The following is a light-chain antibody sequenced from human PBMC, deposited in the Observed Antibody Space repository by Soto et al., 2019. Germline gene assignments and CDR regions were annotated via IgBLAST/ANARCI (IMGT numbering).Light chain of an antibody. CDR3: HQYGTAPLT. Sequence: QSASTLPLSPGERSTLSCRTSQSVNSHLAWYQHKPGQAPRLLIYGASSRATGIPTRFSGSGSGTDFTLTISRLEPEDFSVYYCHQYGTAPLTFGPGTKVDIK. CDR2: GAS. CDR1: QSVNSH. J-gene: IGKJ3*01. V-gene: IGKV3-20*01.